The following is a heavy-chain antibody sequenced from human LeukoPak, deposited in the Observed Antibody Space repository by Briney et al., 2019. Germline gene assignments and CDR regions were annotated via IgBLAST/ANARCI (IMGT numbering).Heavy chain of an antibody. CDR1: GGSISSYY. D-gene: IGHD4-11*01. Sequence: SETLSLTCTVSGGSISSYYWSWIRQPAGKGLEWIGRIYPSGSTNYNPSLKSRVTMSVDTSKNQFSLKLSSVTAADTAVYYSARHYTQGYYYYGMDVWGQGTTVTVSS. J-gene: IGHJ6*02. CDR2: IYPSGST. CDR3: ARHYTQGYYYYGMDV. V-gene: IGHV4-4*07.